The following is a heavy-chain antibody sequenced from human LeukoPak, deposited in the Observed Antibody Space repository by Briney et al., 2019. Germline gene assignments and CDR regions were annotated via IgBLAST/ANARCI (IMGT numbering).Heavy chain of an antibody. CDR2: LNNDGTIT. J-gene: IGHJ3*02. V-gene: IGHV3-74*01. CDR3: AKLARLTREGNDAFDI. CDR1: RFTFTSYW. D-gene: IGHD1-14*01. Sequence: GGSLRLSCAASRFTFTSYWMNWVRQAPGKGLMWVARLNNDGTITSYADSVKGRFTISRDNSKNSLYLQMNSLRTEDTALYYCAKLARLTREGNDAFDIWGQGTMVTVSS.